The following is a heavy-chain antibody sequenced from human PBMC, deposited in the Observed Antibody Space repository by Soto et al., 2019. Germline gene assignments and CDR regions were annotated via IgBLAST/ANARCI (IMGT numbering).Heavy chain of an antibody. J-gene: IGHJ4*02. V-gene: IGHV3-30-3*01. CDR3: ATEHQNDYGDQRVDY. Sequence: QVQLVESGGGVVQPGRSLRLSCAASGFTFSSYAMHWVRQAPGKGLEWVAVISYDGSNKYYADSVKGRFTISRDNSKNTRYLQLNSLRAEDTALYYCATEHQNDYGDQRVDYWGQGTLVTVSS. CDR2: ISYDGSNK. CDR1: GFTFSSYA. D-gene: IGHD4-17*01.